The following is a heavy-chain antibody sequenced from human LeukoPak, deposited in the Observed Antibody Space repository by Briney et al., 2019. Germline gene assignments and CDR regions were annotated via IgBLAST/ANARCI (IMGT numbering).Heavy chain of an antibody. J-gene: IGHJ3*02. V-gene: IGHV3-53*01. D-gene: IGHD1-14*01. CDR2: IYSGGST. Sequence: PGGSLRLSCAASGFTVSSNYMSWVPQAPGKGLEWVSVIYSGGSTYYADSVKGRFTISRDNSKNTLSLQMNSLRAEDTAVYYCARRNNNDAFDIWGQGTMVTVSS. CDR1: GFTVSSNY. CDR3: ARRNNNDAFDI.